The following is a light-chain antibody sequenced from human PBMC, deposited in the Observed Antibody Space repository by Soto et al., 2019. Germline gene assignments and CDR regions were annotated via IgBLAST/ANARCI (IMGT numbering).Light chain of an antibody. CDR2: GAS. V-gene: IGKV3-15*01. J-gene: IGKJ2*02. CDR3: QQYNYWPPGT. CDR1: QSVSSK. Sequence: EIVMTQSPATLSVSPGERVTLSCRASQSVSSKLAWYQQKPGQAPRLLIYGASTRAADIPARFSGSGSGTEFTLTISSLQSEDSAVYYCQQYNYWPPGTFGQGTKLESK.